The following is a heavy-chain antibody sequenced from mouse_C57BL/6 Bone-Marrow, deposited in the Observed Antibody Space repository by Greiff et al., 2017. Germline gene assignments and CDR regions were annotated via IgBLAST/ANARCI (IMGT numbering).Heavy chain of an antibody. CDR3: ARDGGGSGYECAY. Sequence: EVQLVESGGGLVKPGGSLKLSCAASGFTFSSYAMSWVRQTPEKRLAWVATIRDGGSYTYYPDNVKGRFTISRDNAKNNLYLQLSHLKSEDTAMYYGARDGGGSGYECAYWGQGTLVTVSA. CDR2: IRDGGSYT. J-gene: IGHJ3*01. CDR1: GFTFSSYA. V-gene: IGHV5-4*01. D-gene: IGHD3-2*02.